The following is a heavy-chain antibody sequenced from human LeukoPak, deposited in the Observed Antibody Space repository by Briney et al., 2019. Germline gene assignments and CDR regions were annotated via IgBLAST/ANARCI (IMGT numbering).Heavy chain of an antibody. D-gene: IGHD5-18*01. Sequence: SETLSLTCTVSGGSISSGSYYWSWIRQPAGKGLEWIGRIYTSGSTNYNPSLESRVTISIDTSKNQFSLKLSSVTAADTAMYYCARAHSGVNTTMTPHYYYYYIDVWGKGTTVTISS. CDR3: ARAHSGVNTTMTPHYYYYYIDV. CDR2: IYTSGST. CDR1: GGSISSGSYY. V-gene: IGHV4-61*02. J-gene: IGHJ6*03.